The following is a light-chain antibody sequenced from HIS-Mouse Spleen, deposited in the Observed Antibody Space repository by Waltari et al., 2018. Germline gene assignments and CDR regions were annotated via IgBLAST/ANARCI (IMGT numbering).Light chain of an antibody. CDR2: EDS. J-gene: IGLJ1*01. CDR1: NIGSKS. V-gene: IGLV3-21*02. CDR3: QVWDSSSDRV. Sequence: SYVLTQPPSVSVAPGQTARITCGGNNIGSKSVHWYQQKPGQAPVLVVYEDSDRPSGSPERFSGSNSGNTATLTSSRVEAGDEADYYCQVWDSSSDRVFGTGTKVTVL.